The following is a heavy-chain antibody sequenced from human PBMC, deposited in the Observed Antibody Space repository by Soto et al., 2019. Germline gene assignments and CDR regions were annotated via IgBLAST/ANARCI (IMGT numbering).Heavy chain of an antibody. V-gene: IGHV3-21*01. Sequence: AGGSLRLSCAASGFTFTRYSMNWVRQAPGKGLEWVSSISSTTNYIYYADSMKGRFTVSRDNAKNSVYLEMNSLSAEDTAVYYCARGSEDLTSNFDYWGQGTLVTVSS. CDR2: ISSTTNYI. J-gene: IGHJ4*02. CDR1: GFTFTRYS. CDR3: ARGSEDLTSNFDY.